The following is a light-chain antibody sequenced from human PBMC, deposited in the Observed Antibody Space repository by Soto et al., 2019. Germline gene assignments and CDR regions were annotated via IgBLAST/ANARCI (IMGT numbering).Light chain of an antibody. V-gene: IGKV3-11*01. J-gene: IGKJ4*01. CDR1: QSVSSY. CDR3: QQRSNWPLN. Sequence: EIVLTQSPATLSLSPVERAPLSFTASQSVSSYLAWYQQKPGQAPRLLIYDASNRATGIPARFSGSGSGTDFTLTISSLEPEDFAVYYCQQRSNWPLNFGGGTKVDIK. CDR2: DAS.